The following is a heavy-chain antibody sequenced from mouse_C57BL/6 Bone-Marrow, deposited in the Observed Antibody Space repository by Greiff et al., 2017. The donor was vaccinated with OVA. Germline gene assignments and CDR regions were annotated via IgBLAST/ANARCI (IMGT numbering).Heavy chain of an antibody. CDR1: GYTFTSYT. D-gene: IGHD1-1*01. J-gene: IGHJ2*01. Sequence: VQLQESGAELARPGASVKMSCKASGYTFTSYTMHWVNQRPGQGLEWIGYINPSSGYTKYNQKFKDKATLTADKSSSTAYMQLSSLTSEDSAVYYCARRPYYGSSFFDYWGQGTTLTVSS. CDR2: INPSSGYT. CDR3: ARRPYYGSSFFDY. V-gene: IGHV1-4*01.